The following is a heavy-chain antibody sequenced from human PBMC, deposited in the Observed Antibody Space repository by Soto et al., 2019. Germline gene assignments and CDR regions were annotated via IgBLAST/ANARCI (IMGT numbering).Heavy chain of an antibody. Sequence: TSETLSLTCTVSGGSISSYYLSWIRQPPGKGLEWIGYIYYSGSTNYNPSLKSRVTISVDTSKNQFSLKLSSVTAADTAVYYCARRYGGNLDYWGQGTLVTSPQ. CDR2: IYYSGST. CDR1: GGSISSYY. J-gene: IGHJ4*02. CDR3: ARRYGGNLDY. D-gene: IGHD1-26*01. V-gene: IGHV4-59*08.